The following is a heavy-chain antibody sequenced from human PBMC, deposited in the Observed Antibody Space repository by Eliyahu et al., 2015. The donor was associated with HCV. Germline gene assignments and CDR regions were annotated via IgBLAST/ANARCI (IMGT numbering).Heavy chain of an antibody. CDR1: GGXINXSAYX. Sequence: QLQLQESGPGLVKPSETLSLTCTVSGGXINXSAYXWGWIRQPXGKGXEWIGNIYYTGKTTYXPSLKSRLTISLDTSENQFSLKLTSVTAAETAVYYCARHVNDFWSGYTDYFDIWGQGTLVTVSS. D-gene: IGHD3-3*01. CDR2: IYYTGKT. CDR3: ARHVNDFWSGYTDYFDI. V-gene: IGHV4-39*01. J-gene: IGHJ4*02.